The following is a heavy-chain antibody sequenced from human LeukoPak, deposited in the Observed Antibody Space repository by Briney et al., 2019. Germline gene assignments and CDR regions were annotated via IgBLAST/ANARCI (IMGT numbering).Heavy chain of an antibody. V-gene: IGHV4-34*01. D-gene: IGHD4-23*01. J-gene: IGHJ4*02. CDR2: VNHSEST. CDR1: GGSFSGYY. CDR3: ARAPDYGGNGGLFDY. Sequence: PSETLSLTCAVYGGSFSGYYWSWIRQPPGKGLEWIGEVNHSESTKYNPSLKSRVTISVDRSKNQFSLKLSSVTAADTAVYYCARAPDYGGNGGLFDYWGQGTLVTVSS.